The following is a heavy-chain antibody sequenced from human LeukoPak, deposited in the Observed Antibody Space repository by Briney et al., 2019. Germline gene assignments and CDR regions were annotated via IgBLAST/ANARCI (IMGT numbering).Heavy chain of an antibody. Sequence: PGRSLRLSCAASGFTFSSYGMHWVRQAPGKGLEWVAVIWYDGSNKYYADSVKGRFTISRDNCKNTLYLQMNGLRAEDTAVYYCARDMAAVASSNWFDPWGQGTLVTVSS. CDR1: GFTFSSYG. D-gene: IGHD6-19*01. CDR2: IWYDGSNK. V-gene: IGHV3-33*01. J-gene: IGHJ5*02. CDR3: ARDMAAVASSNWFDP.